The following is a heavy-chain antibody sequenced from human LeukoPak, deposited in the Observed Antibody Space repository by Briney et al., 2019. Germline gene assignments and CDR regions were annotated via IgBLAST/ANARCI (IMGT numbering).Heavy chain of an antibody. CDR2: ISGYGDST. CDR1: GFTFSSYG. V-gene: IGHV3-23*01. Sequence: PGGSLRLSCAASGFTFSSYGMSWVRRAPGKGLEWVSAISGYGDSTHYADSVQGRLTISRDNSKNTVYLQMNSLRVDDTAVYYCAKGHRWMRYSSTWGTEGGQGILVTVSS. CDR3: AKGHRWMRYSSTWGTE. J-gene: IGHJ4*02. D-gene: IGHD2-2*01.